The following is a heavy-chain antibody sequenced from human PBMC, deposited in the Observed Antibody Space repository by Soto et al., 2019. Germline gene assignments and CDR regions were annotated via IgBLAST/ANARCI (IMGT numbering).Heavy chain of an antibody. D-gene: IGHD6-6*01. J-gene: IGHJ4*02. CDR2: ITWNSDSL. Sequence: EVQLVESGGGLVQPGRSLRLSCAASGFVFEDYAMHWVRQAPGKGLEWVSSITWNSDSLAYTGSVKGRFTISRDNAKNSLYLEMDSLRPGDTALYYCTKSRGVAGRPLDDWGQGTLVTVSS. CDR1: GFVFEDYA. V-gene: IGHV3-9*01. CDR3: TKSRGVAGRPLDD.